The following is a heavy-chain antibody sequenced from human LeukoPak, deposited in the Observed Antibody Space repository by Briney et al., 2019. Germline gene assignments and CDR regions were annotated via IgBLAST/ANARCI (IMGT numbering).Heavy chain of an antibody. Sequence: QTGGSLRLSCAASGFTFSTYALTWVRQAPGKGLEWVSIIGPPSETYYATSVKGRFTIARDNSKDTVFLQLSGLRVEDTAVYYGVRDWRNGANCAGDCLESWGQGTLVIVSA. CDR1: GFTFSTYA. CDR2: IIGPPSET. V-gene: IGHV3-23*01. D-gene: IGHD2-21*02. CDR3: VRDWRNGANCAGDCLES. J-gene: IGHJ4*02.